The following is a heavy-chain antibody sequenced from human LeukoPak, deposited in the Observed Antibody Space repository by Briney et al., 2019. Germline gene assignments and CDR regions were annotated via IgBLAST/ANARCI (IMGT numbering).Heavy chain of an antibody. J-gene: IGHJ5*02. CDR3: ARGRWFDP. CDR2: INHSGST. Sequence: PSETLSLTCAVYGGSFSGYYWSWIRQPPGKGLEWIGEINHSGSTNYNPSLKSRVTISVDTSKNQFSLKLSSVTAADTAVYYCARGRWFDPWGQGPLVTVSS. V-gene: IGHV4-34*01. CDR1: GGSFSGYY.